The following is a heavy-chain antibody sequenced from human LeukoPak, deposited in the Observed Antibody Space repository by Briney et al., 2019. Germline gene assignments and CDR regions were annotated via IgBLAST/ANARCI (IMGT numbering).Heavy chain of an antibody. D-gene: IGHD3-3*01. Sequence: AGGSLRLSCAASGFTFSSYWMSWVRQAPGKGLEWVANIKQDGSEKYYVDSVKGRFTISRDNAKNSLYLQMNSLRAEDTAVYYCARDGTYYDFWSGYQYFDYWGQGTLVTVSS. CDR1: GFTFSSYW. V-gene: IGHV3-7*01. CDR2: IKQDGSEK. J-gene: IGHJ4*02. CDR3: ARDGTYYDFWSGYQYFDY.